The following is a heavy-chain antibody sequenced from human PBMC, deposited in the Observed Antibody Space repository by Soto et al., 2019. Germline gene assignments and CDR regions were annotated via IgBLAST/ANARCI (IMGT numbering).Heavy chain of an antibody. CDR2: IHYSGST. CDR3: ASYTSGRSGPALDV. J-gene: IGHJ6*02. D-gene: IGHD3-10*01. V-gene: IGHV4-61*01. Sequence: PWETLSLTCTVSGVSVSNHNYYWTWIRQPPGKGPEWVGYIHYSGSTNHNPSLKSRVTMSVDTAKNQFSLELTSVTAADTAVYYCASYTSGRSGPALDVWGQGTTVTVSS. CDR1: GVSVSNHNYY.